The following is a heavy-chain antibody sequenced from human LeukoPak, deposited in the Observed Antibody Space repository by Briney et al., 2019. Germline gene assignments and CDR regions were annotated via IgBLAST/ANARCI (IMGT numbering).Heavy chain of an antibody. V-gene: IGHV1-69*01. CDR2: IIPIFGAA. D-gene: IGHD5-24*01. Sequence: SVKVPCKASGGTFSSYAISWVRQAPGQGLEWMGGIIPIFGAANYAQKFQGRVTITADESTSTAYMELSSLRSEDTAVYYCARDRERWLQSNFDYWGQGTLVTVSS. CDR1: GGTFSSYA. CDR3: ARDRERWLQSNFDY. J-gene: IGHJ4*02.